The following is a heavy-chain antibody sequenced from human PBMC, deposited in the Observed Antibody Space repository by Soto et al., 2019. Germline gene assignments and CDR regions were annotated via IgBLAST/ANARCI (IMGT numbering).Heavy chain of an antibody. V-gene: IGHV3-49*03. D-gene: IGHD3-16*01. CDR1: GFTFGDYA. CDR3: TREEYDYIWGSHKTIKFDD. CDR2: IRSKDYGGTT. Sequence: GGSLRLSCTASGFTFGDYAMSWFRQAPGKGLEWVGFIRSKDYGGTTEYAAVVKCGFTIPRDDSNSIAYLQMNSLKTEDTAVYYCTREEYDYIWGSHKTIKFDDWGQGTLVTVSS. J-gene: IGHJ4*02.